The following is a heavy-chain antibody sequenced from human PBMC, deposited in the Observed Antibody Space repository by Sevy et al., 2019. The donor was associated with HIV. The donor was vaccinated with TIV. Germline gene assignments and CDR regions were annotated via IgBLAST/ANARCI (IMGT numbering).Heavy chain of an antibody. Sequence: SETLSLTCTVSGGSISSGGYYWSWIRQHPGKGLEWIGYIYYSGSTYYNPSLKSQVTITVDTSKNQFSLKLSSVTAADTAVYYCARATPGDVGNWFDPWGQGTLVTVSS. D-gene: IGHD2-8*02. V-gene: IGHV4-31*01. J-gene: IGHJ5*02. CDR1: GGSISSGGYY. CDR2: IYYSGST. CDR3: ARATPGDVGNWFDP.